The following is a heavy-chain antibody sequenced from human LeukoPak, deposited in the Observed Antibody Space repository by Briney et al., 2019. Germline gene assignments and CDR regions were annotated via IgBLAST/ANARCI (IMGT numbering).Heavy chain of an antibody. CDR3: ARDYYDFWSGYYYYYYYMDV. CDR2: MNPNSGNT. CDR1: GYTFTSYD. V-gene: IGHV1-8*01. J-gene: IGHJ6*03. D-gene: IGHD3-3*01. Sequence: ASVKVSCKASGYTFTSYDINWVRQATGQGPEWMGWMNPNSGNTGYAQKFQGRVTMTRNTSISTAYMELSSLRSEDTAVYYCARDYYDFWSGYYYYYYYMDVWGKGTTVTVSS.